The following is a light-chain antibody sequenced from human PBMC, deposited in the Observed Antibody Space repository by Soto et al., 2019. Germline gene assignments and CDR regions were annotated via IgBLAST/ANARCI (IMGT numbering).Light chain of an antibody. CDR3: QQYNNWPWT. V-gene: IGKV3-20*01. Sequence: EIVMTQSPATLSVSPGERATLSCRASQSVSSSYLAWYQQKPGQAPRLLIYGASSRATGIPGRFGGSGSGTDFTLTISRLEPEDFAVYSCQQYNNWPWTVGQGTKVDSK. CDR2: GAS. J-gene: IGKJ1*01. CDR1: QSVSSSY.